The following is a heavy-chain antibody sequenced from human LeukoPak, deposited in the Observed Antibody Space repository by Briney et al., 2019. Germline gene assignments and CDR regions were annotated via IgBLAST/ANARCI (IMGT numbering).Heavy chain of an antibody. CDR2: IYSGGST. J-gene: IGHJ1*01. CDR3: ARDDFDRTGYYPKAEYFQH. CDR1: GFTFSSYS. V-gene: IGHV3-66*01. Sequence: GGSLRLSCAASGFTFSSYSMNWVRQAPGKGLEWVSVIYSGGSTYYADSVKGRFTISRDNSKNTLYLQMNSLRAEDTAVYYCARDDFDRTGYYPKAEYFQHWGQAPWSPSPQ. D-gene: IGHD3-22*01.